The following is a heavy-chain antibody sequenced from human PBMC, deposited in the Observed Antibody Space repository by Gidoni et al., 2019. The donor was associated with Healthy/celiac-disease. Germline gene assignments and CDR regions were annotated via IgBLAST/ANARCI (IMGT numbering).Heavy chain of an antibody. CDR3: AKRIQQLAWSAFDN. Sequence: EVQLLVSVGGLVYPGGSLRLSCAASGFTFSSYAMGWVRQAPGKGLEWVSAISGSGGSTYYADSVKGRFTISRDNSKNTLYLQMNSLRAEDTAVYYCAKRIQQLAWSAFDNWGQGTMVTVSS. CDR2: ISGSGGST. D-gene: IGHD5-18*01. V-gene: IGHV3-23*01. CDR1: GFTFSSYA. J-gene: IGHJ3*02.